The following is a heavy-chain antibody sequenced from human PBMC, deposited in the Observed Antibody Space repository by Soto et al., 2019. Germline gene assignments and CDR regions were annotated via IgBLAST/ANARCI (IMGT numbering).Heavy chain of an antibody. CDR1: GFTFSTSW. D-gene: IGHD1-7*01. J-gene: IGHJ4*02. Sequence: EVQLVEAGGGLVQPGGSLRLSCAASGFTFSTSWIHWVRQAPGEGLVWVSRINGDGGTINYADSVKGRFTISRDNAKNTVYLQMNSLSADDTAVYYCTRGGNYYFDYWGQGTLVTVSS. V-gene: IGHV3-74*01. CDR3: TRGGNYYFDY. CDR2: INGDGGTI.